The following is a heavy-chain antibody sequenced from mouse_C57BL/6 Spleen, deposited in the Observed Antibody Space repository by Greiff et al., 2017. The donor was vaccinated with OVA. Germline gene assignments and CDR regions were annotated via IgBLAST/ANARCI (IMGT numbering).Heavy chain of an antibody. V-gene: IGHV3-6*01. CDR3: ARRGDLFDY. CDR2: ISYDGSN. CDR1: GYSITSGYY. J-gene: IGHJ2*01. Sequence: EVQLQQSGPGLVKPSQSLSLTCSVTGYSITSGYYWNWIRQFPGNKLEWMGYISYDGSNNYNPSLKNRISITRDTSKNQFFLKLNSVTTEDTATYYCARRGDLFDYWGQGTTLTVSS.